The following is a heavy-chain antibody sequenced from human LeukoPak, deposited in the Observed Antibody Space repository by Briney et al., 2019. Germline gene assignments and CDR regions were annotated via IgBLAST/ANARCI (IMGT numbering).Heavy chain of an antibody. J-gene: IGHJ4*02. CDR2: MNPNSGNT. D-gene: IGHD4-17*01. CDR1: GYTFTSYD. V-gene: IGHV1-8*01. CDR3: ARGEDDYGDWTSDY. Sequence: ASVKVSCKASGYTFTSYDINWARQATGQGIEWMGWMNPNSGNTGYAQKFQGRVTMTRNTSISTAYMELSSLRSEDTAVYYCARGEDDYGDWTSDYWGQGTLVTVSS.